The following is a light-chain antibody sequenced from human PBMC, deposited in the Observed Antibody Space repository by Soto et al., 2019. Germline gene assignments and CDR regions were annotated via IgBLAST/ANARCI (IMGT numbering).Light chain of an antibody. CDR1: SSDVGGYNY. CDR3: SSYTSRSDVV. J-gene: IGLJ2*01. CDR2: EVS. V-gene: IGLV2-14*01. Sequence: QSVLTQPASVSGSPGQSITISCSGTSSDVGGYNYVSWYQQHPGKAPKLMIYEVSNRPSGISDRFSGSKSGNTASLTIFGLQAEDEADYYCSSYTSRSDVVFGGGTKLTVL.